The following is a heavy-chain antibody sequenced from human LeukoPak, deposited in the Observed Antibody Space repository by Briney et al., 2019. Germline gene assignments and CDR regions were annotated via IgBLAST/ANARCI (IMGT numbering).Heavy chain of an antibody. CDR1: GFTFSSYG. Sequence: GRSLRLSCAASGFTFSSYGTLWVRQAPGKGLEWVTLIWYDGSNKLYADSVKGRFTIARDNSKNTLYLQINSLRAEDTAVYYCARRGPSGSHYFDYWGQGTLVTVSS. D-gene: IGHD1-26*01. J-gene: IGHJ4*02. CDR3: ARRGPSGSHYFDY. V-gene: IGHV3-33*01. CDR2: IWYDGSNK.